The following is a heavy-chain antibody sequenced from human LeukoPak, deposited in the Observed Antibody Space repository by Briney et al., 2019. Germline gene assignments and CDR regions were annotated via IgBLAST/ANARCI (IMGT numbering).Heavy chain of an antibody. J-gene: IGHJ6*03. V-gene: IGHV1-69*05. CDR1: GGTFSSYA. Sequence: SVKVSCKAPGGTFSSYAISWVRQAPGQGLEWMGGIIPIFGTANYAQKFQGRVTITTDESTSTAYMELSSLRSEDTAVYYCATSLNYYYYYYMDVWGKGTTVTVSS. CDR3: ATSLNYYYYYYMDV. CDR2: IIPIFGTA. D-gene: IGHD5/OR15-5a*01.